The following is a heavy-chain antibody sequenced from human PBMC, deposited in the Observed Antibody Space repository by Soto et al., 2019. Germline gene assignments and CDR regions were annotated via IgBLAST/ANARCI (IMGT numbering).Heavy chain of an antibody. J-gene: IGHJ4*02. CDR3: ARDRRDCSGGSCYSPYRFDY. V-gene: IGHV1-69*01. Sequence: QVQLVQSGAEVKKPGSSVKVSCKASGGTFSSYAISWVRQAPGQGLEWMGGIIPIFGTANYAQKFQGRGTITSGESKDTAYLVLSSLRSEDTAVYYCARDRRDCSGGSCYSPYRFDYWGQGTLVTVSS. CDR2: IIPIFGTA. CDR1: GGTFSSYA. D-gene: IGHD2-15*01.